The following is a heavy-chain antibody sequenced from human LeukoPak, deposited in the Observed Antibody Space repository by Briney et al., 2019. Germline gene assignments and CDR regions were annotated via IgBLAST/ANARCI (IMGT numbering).Heavy chain of an antibody. Sequence: PGGSLRLSCAASGFTFNNYAMHWVRQAPGKGLEWVAVISYDGSNKQYADSVKGRLTISRDNSKNTVFLQMNSLRAEDTAVYYCAREVSSEVPTYFDYWGQGTLVTVSS. CDR2: ISYDGSNK. CDR1: GFTFNNYA. J-gene: IGHJ4*02. D-gene: IGHD2-2*01. V-gene: IGHV3-30*04. CDR3: AREVSSEVPTYFDY.